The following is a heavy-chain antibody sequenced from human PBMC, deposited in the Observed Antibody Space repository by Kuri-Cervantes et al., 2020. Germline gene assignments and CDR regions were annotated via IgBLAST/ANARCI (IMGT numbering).Heavy chain of an antibody. J-gene: IGHJ6*02. Sequence: GESLKISCAASGFSFSSYWMHWVRQAPGKGLVLVSRINNNGRSTNYADSVKGRFTISRDNAKNTLYLQMNSLRAEDTAVYYCARNLNYYGSGSYYDYYYYYGMDVWGQGTTVTVSS. CDR3: ARNLNYYGSGSYYDYYYYYGMDV. V-gene: IGHV3-74*01. D-gene: IGHD3-10*01. CDR1: GFSFSSYW. CDR2: INNNGRST.